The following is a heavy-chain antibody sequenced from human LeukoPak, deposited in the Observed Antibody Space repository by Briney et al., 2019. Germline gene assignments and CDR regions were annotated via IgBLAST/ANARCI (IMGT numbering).Heavy chain of an antibody. CDR3: ARVSGWNPLQAAHLDS. Sequence: SETLSLTCTVSGYSISSGYYWGWIRQPPGKGLEWIGSIYYSGSTYYNPSLKSRVTMSVDTSKNQLSLKLSSVTAADTAIYFCARVSGWNPLQAAHLDSWGQGTLVTVSS. D-gene: IGHD6-19*01. V-gene: IGHV4-38-2*02. CDR2: IYYSGST. CDR1: GYSISSGYY. J-gene: IGHJ4*02.